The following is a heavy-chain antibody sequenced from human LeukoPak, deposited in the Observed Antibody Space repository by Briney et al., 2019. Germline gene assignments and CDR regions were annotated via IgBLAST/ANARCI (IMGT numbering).Heavy chain of an antibody. V-gene: IGHV3-30*02. CDR2: IWYDGSNK. D-gene: IGHD1-26*01. Sequence: GGSLRLSCAASGFTFSSYGMHWVRQAPGKGLEWVAVIWYDGSNKYYADSVKGRFTISRDNSKNTLYLQMNSLRAEDTAVYYCAKRVGAYSLWYYFDYWGQGTLVTVSS. CDR1: GFTFSSYG. J-gene: IGHJ4*02. CDR3: AKRVGAYSLWYYFDY.